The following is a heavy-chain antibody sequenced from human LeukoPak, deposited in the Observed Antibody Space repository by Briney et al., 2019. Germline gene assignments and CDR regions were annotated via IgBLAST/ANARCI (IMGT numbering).Heavy chain of an antibody. J-gene: IGHJ3*02. D-gene: IGHD4-17*01. CDR2: ISVYNGNT. V-gene: IGHV1-18*01. Sequence: ASVKVSCKASGYTFTSYGISWVRQAPGQGLEWMGWISVYNGNTNYTQKLQGRVTMTTDTSTNTAYTELRSLRSDDTAVYYCARTTTVTTLGAFDIWGQGTMVTVSS. CDR3: ARTTTVTTLGAFDI. CDR1: GYTFTSYG.